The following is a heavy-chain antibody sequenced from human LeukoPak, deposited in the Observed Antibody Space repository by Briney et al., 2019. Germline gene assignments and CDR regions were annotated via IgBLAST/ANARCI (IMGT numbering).Heavy chain of an antibody. Sequence: GRSLRLSCAASGFTFSSYGMHWVRKAPGKGLEWVAVISYDGSNKYCADSVKGRFTIPRDNSKNTLYLQMNSLRAEDTAVYYCAKQSGADRGHLDFWGQGTLVTVSS. CDR3: AKQSGADRGHLDF. J-gene: IGHJ4*02. V-gene: IGHV3-30*18. D-gene: IGHD4/OR15-4a*01. CDR2: ISYDGSNK. CDR1: GFTFSSYG.